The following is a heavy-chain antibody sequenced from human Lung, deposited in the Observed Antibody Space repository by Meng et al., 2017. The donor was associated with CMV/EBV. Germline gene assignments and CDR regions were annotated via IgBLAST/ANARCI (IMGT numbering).Heavy chain of an antibody. CDR3: ATVRGGCARTSCYVEN. Sequence: QVQLQESGPGLVKPSGTLSLTCGVSGASISSSNWWTWVRQPPGKGLEWIGESDHSGNTYYNPSVKSRVTISVDKSKNVFSLNLSSVTAADTAVYYCATVRGGCARTSCYVENWGQGTLVTVSS. CDR2: SDHSGNT. CDR1: GASISSSNW. J-gene: IGHJ4*02. D-gene: IGHD2-2*01. V-gene: IGHV4-4*02.